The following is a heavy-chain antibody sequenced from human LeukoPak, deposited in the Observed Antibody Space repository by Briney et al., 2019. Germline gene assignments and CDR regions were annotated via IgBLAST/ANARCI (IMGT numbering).Heavy chain of an antibody. D-gene: IGHD5-18*01. CDR2: KYYSGST. J-gene: IGHJ4*02. CDR3: ARGRSYGFDFDS. Sequence: SETLSLTCDVSGVSINTCCYYWTWIRQPPGKGLEWIGYKYYSGSTRYNSSLRSRLTISLDSSKNQFSLGLTSVTAADTAVYYCARGRSYGFDFDSWGPGTLVIVSS. V-gene: IGHV4-61*01. CDR1: GVSINTCCYY.